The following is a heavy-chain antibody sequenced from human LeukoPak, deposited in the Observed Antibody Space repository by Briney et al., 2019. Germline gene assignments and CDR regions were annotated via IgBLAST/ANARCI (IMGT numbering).Heavy chain of an antibody. J-gene: IGHJ3*01. CDR3: ARGGVMTQVRKAFAA. Sequence: ASVKVSCKASGYTFTNYGIYWVRQAPGQGLEWMGWISAFNGHTNYSQKLQGRVTMTTDTSTDTAYMELKSLTSDDTAVHYCARGGVMTQVRKAFAAWGQGTMLIVSS. D-gene: IGHD2-21*02. CDR1: GYTFTNYG. CDR2: ISAFNGHT. V-gene: IGHV1-18*01.